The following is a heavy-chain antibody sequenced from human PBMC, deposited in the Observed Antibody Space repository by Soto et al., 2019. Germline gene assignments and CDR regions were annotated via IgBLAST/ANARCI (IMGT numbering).Heavy chain of an antibody. CDR1: GFTFSNDW. D-gene: IGHD3-9*01. CDR2: INADGGST. CDR3: IKVLTRGVGVPRFYFDS. J-gene: IGHJ4*02. V-gene: IGHV3-74*01. Sequence: GGSLRLSCAASGFTFSNDWMHRVRQAPGKGLEWVSRINADGGSTHYADSVRGRFTISRDNAKNTLFLQLNSLRVEDTAIYYCIKVLTRGVGVPRFYFDSWGQGTLVTVSS.